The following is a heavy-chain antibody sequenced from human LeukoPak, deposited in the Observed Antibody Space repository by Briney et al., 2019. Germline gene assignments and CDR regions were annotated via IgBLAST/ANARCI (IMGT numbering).Heavy chain of an antibody. Sequence: PGGSLRLSCAASGFTFSSYAMSWVRQAPGKGLEWVSAISGSGGNTYYADSVKGRFTISRDNSKNTLYLQMNSLRAEDTAVYYCAKPALIVVVTAPDYWGEGTLVTVSS. V-gene: IGHV3-23*01. CDR1: GFTFSSYA. J-gene: IGHJ4*02. CDR2: ISGSGGNT. D-gene: IGHD2-21*02. CDR3: AKPALIVVVTAPDY.